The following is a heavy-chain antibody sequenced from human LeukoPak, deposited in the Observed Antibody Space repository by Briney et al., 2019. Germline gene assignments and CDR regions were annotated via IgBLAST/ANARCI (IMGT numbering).Heavy chain of an antibody. D-gene: IGHD1-1*01. J-gene: IGHJ4*02. CDR3: ARGGLEPVDY. Sequence: GGSLRLSCAASGFXFSTYWIHWVRQAPGKGLVWVSRINPDGSSASYADSVKGRFTISRDNAKNTLYLQMSSLRADDTAVYYCARGGLEPVDYWGQGTLVTVSS. V-gene: IGHV3-74*01. CDR2: INPDGSSA. CDR1: GFXFSTYW.